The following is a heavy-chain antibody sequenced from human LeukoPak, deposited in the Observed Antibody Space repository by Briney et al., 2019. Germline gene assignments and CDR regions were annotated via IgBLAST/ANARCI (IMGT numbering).Heavy chain of an antibody. V-gene: IGHV4-59*13. D-gene: IGHD2-21*02. J-gene: IGHJ4*02. Sequence: PSETLSLPCTVSGASFSGYYWNWIRQSPGKGLEWFGNIHYRGTTNYNPSLKNRVTLSLDTSKSQFVLKVTSVTAADTAVYYCARDEHGDCQGFDYWGQGARVTVSS. CDR1: GASFSGYY. CDR3: ARDEHGDCQGFDY. CDR2: IHYRGTT.